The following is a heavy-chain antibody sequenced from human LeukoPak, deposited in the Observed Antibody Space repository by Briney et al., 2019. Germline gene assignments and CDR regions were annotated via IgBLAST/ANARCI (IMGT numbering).Heavy chain of an antibody. Sequence: GESLKISCKGSGYSFTSYWIGWVRQIPGKGLEGMGIIYPGDSDPRYRPSFQGQVTLPDDKSISPAYSPWSSLKTPDTARYYCSRQDAAMVLDSFDFWGQGTMVTVSS. CDR2: IYPGDSDP. D-gene: IGHD5-18*01. CDR3: SRQDAAMVLDSFDF. J-gene: IGHJ3*01. CDR1: GYSFTSYW. V-gene: IGHV5-51*01.